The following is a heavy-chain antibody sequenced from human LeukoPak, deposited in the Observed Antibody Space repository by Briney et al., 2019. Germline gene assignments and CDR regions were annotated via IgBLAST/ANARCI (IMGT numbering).Heavy chain of an antibody. Sequence: SQTLSLTCTVSGGSISSGSYYWSWIRQPAGKGLEWIGRIYTSGSTNYNPSPKSRVTISVDTSKNQFSLKLSSVTAADTAVYYCASAYYYDSSGYYPHRAQYYYYYYMDVWGKGTTVTVSS. CDR1: GGSISSGSYY. D-gene: IGHD3-22*01. J-gene: IGHJ6*03. CDR3: ASAYYYDSSGYYPHRAQYYYYYYMDV. CDR2: IYTSGST. V-gene: IGHV4-61*02.